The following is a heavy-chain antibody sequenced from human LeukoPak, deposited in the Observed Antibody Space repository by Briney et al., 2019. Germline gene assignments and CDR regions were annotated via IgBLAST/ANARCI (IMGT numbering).Heavy chain of an antibody. CDR3: AKDLTWNTAMVPQYYYYYYYGMDV. Sequence: GGSLRLSCAASGFTFDDYAMHWVRQAPGKGLEWVSLISGDGGSTYYADSVKGRFTISRDNSKNSLYLQMNSLRTEDTALYYCAKDLTWNTAMVPQYYYYYYYGMDVWGQGTTVTVSS. D-gene: IGHD5-18*01. CDR2: ISGDGGST. J-gene: IGHJ6*02. CDR1: GFTFDDYA. V-gene: IGHV3-43*02.